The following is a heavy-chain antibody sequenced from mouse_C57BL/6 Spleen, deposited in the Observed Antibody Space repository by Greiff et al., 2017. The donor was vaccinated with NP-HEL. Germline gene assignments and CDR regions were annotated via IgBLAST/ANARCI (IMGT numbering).Heavy chain of an antibody. Sequence: DVKLQESGPGLVKPSQSLSLTCSVTGYSITSGYYWNWIRQFPGNKLEWMGYISYDGSNNYNPSLKNRISITRDTSKNQFFLKLNSVTTEDTATYYCARGYYGSSYPDWYFDVWGTGTTVTVSS. J-gene: IGHJ1*03. D-gene: IGHD1-1*01. V-gene: IGHV3-6*01. CDR2: ISYDGSN. CDR1: GYSITSGYY. CDR3: ARGYYGSSYPDWYFDV.